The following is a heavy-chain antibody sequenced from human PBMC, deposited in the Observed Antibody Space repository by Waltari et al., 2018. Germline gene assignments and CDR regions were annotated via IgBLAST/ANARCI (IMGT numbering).Heavy chain of an antibody. CDR3: ASSSSPASYYYYYMDV. Sequence: QVQLQESGPGLVKPSETLSLTCTAAGGSISSYYWSWIRQPAGKGLEWIGRIYTSGSTNYNPSLKSRVTMSVDTSKNQFSLKLSSVTAADTAVYYCASSSSPASYYYYYMDVWGKGTTVTISS. V-gene: IGHV4-4*07. J-gene: IGHJ6*03. CDR1: GGSISSYY. CDR2: IYTSGST. D-gene: IGHD6-6*01.